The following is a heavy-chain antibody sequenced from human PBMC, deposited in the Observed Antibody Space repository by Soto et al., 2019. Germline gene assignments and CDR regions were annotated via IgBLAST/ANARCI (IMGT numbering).Heavy chain of an antibody. J-gene: IGHJ4*02. V-gene: IGHV1-69*13. CDR3: AVNDHVTWIQLWQSFDY. CDR2: IIPIFGTA. Sequence: ASVKVSCKASGGTFSSYAISWVRQAPGQGLEWMGGIIPIFGTANYAQKFQGRVTITADESTSTAYMELSSLRSEDTAVYYCAVNDHVTWIQLWQSFDYGGQGTLVTVS. CDR1: GGTFSSYA. D-gene: IGHD5-18*01.